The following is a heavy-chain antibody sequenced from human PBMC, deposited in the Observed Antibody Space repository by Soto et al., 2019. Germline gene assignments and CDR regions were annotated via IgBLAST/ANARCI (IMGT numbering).Heavy chain of an antibody. D-gene: IGHD2-2*02. Sequence: ASVKVSCKASGYTFTSYDINWVRQATGQGLEWMGWMNPTSGNTGYAQKFQGRVTMTRNTSISTAYMELSSLRSEDTAVYYCILGYCSSTSCYSDYYYYGMDVWCRGTKVTVSS. CDR1: GYTFTSYD. CDR2: MNPTSGNT. V-gene: IGHV1-8*01. CDR3: ILGYCSSTSCYSDYYYYGMDV. J-gene: IGHJ6*02.